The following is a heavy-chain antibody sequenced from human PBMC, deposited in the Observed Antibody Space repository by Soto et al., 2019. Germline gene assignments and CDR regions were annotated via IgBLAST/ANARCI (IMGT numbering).Heavy chain of an antibody. CDR1: GFTFTSSA. J-gene: IGHJ4*02. CDR3: AAEVLGGSSPFDY. CDR2: IVVDSGNT. V-gene: IGHV1-58*01. Sequence: SVKVSCKASGFTFTSSALQWVRQARGQRLEWIGWIVVDSGNTNYAQKFHERVTSTRDMSTSTACMELNSLRSEATALYYGAAEVLGGSSPFDYGGQGTLVTVSS. D-gene: IGHD1-26*01.